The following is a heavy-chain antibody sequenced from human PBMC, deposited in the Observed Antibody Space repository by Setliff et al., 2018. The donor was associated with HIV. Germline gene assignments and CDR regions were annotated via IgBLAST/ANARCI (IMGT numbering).Heavy chain of an antibody. Sequence: SETLSLTCTVSGGSINSYYWNWIRQSPGKGLEWIGYIGYNGDTSYNPSLNSRVTLSVDRSKNQFSLRLSSVSAADTAVYYCAPRHHKYGFLWGQGTLVTVSS. V-gene: IGHV4-59*01. CDR2: IGYNGDT. J-gene: IGHJ4*02. CDR1: GGSINSYY. CDR3: APRHHKYGFL. D-gene: IGHD3-10*01.